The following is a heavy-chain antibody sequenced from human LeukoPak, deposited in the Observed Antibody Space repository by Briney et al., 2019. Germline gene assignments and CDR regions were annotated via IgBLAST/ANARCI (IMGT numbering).Heavy chain of an antibody. D-gene: IGHD3-10*01. V-gene: IGHV3-7*01. CDR3: ARGPYGSSGTPDAFDI. Sequence: PGGSLRLSCAASGFTFSSYWMSWVRQAPGKGLEWVANIKQDGSEKYYVDSVKGRFTISRDNAKNSLYLQMNSLRAEDTAVYYCARGPYGSSGTPDAFDIWGQGTMVTVSS. CDR1: GFTFSSYW. J-gene: IGHJ3*02. CDR2: IKQDGSEK.